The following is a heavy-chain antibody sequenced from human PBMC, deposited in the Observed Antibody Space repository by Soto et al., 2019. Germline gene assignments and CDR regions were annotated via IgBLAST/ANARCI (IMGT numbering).Heavy chain of an antibody. D-gene: IGHD6-13*01. CDR2: INHSGST. V-gene: IGHV4-34*01. J-gene: IGHJ4*02. CDR3: ARKPPRIAAARD. Sequence: QVQLQQWGAGLLKPSETLSLTCAVYGGSFSGYYWSWIRQPPGKGLEWIGEINHSGSTNYNPSLKSRXXIXVXXSKNQFSLKLSSVTAADTAVYYCARKPPRIAAARDWGQGTLVTVSS. CDR1: GGSFSGYY.